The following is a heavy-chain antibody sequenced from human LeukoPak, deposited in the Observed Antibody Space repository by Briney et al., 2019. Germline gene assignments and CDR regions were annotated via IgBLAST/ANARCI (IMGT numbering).Heavy chain of an antibody. Sequence: SETLSLTCTVSGGSISSYYWSWLRQPPGKGLEWIGYIYYSGSTNYNPSLKSRVTISVDKSKNQISLKLSSVTAADTAVYYCARGGGVCSSTSCRAYYYYYYYYMDVWGKGTTVTVSS. V-gene: IGHV4-59*01. CDR3: ARGGGVCSSTSCRAYYYYYYYYMDV. CDR1: GGSISSYY. D-gene: IGHD2-2*01. CDR2: IYYSGST. J-gene: IGHJ6*03.